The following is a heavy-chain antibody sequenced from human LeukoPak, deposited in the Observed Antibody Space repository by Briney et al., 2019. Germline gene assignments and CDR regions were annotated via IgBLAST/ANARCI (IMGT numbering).Heavy chain of an antibody. CDR3: AKTYYYGSGSYSLDY. Sequence: GGSLRLSCAASGFTFSSYGMHWVRQAPGKGLEWVAFIRYDGSNKYYADSVKGRFTISRDNSKNTLYLQMNSLRAEDTAVYYCAKTYYYGSGSYSLDYWGQGTLVTVSS. D-gene: IGHD3-10*01. CDR1: GFTFSSYG. V-gene: IGHV3-30*02. CDR2: IRYDGSNK. J-gene: IGHJ4*02.